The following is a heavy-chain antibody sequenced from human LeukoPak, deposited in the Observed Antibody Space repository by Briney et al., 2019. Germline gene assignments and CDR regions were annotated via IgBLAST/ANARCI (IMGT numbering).Heavy chain of an antibody. D-gene: IGHD6-13*01. CDR1: GFTFSSYG. CDR3: AKGYSSSWDNWFDP. CDR2: ISYDGSNK. J-gene: IGHJ5*02. V-gene: IGHV3-30*18. Sequence: GRSLRLSCAASGFTFSSYGMHWVRQAPAKELEWVAVISYDGSNKYYADSVKGRFTIYRDNSKNTLYLQMNSLRAEDTAVYYCAKGYSSSWDNWFDPWGEGTLVTVSS.